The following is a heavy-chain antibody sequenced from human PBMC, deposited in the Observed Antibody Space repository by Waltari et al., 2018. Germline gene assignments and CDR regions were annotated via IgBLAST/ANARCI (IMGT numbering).Heavy chain of an antibody. CDR3: ARSYYYDSSGYYPRLFGY. Sequence: QVQLVQSGAEVKKPGASVKVSCKASGYTFTGYYMHWVRQAPGQGLEWMGRINPNSGGTNYAQKFQGRVTMTRDTSISTAYMELSRLRSDDTAVYYCARSYYYDSSGYYPRLFGYWGQGTLVTVSS. D-gene: IGHD3-22*01. J-gene: IGHJ4*02. CDR2: INPNSGGT. V-gene: IGHV1-2*06. CDR1: GYTFTGYY.